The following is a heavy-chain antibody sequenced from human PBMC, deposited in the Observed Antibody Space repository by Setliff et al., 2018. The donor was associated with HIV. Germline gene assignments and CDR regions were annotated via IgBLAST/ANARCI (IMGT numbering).Heavy chain of an antibody. CDR3: AREWAEDYYGSGSFQY. D-gene: IGHD3-10*01. V-gene: IGHV1-18*01. Sequence: ASVKVSCKASGYTFSTYGHTWVRQAPGQGLEWMGWIRADNGHTDYAQKFQGRVTMTADTSTSTAYMEMRTLRSDDTAVYYCAREWAEDYYGSGSFQYWGQGTLVTVSS. CDR2: IRADNGHT. CDR1: GYTFSTYG. J-gene: IGHJ1*01.